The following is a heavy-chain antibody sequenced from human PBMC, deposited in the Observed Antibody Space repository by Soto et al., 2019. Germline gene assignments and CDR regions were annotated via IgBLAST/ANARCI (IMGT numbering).Heavy chain of an antibody. CDR1: GFTFSSYA. J-gene: IGHJ3*02. V-gene: IGHV3-53*01. D-gene: IGHD1-1*01. CDR2: IYSGGST. Sequence: GGSLRLSCAASGFTFSSYAMSWVRQAPGKGLEWVSAIYSGGSTYYADSVKGRFTISRDNSKNTLYLQMNSLRAEDTAVYYCARSRRDWNDDAFDIWGQGTMVTVSS. CDR3: ARSRRDWNDDAFDI.